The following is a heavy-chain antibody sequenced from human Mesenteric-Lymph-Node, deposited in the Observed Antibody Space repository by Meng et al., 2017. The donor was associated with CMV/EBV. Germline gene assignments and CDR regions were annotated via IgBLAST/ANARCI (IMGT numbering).Heavy chain of an antibody. CDR3: ASYRTAYYYYGMDV. CDR1: GFTFSSYA. D-gene: IGHD1-26*01. V-gene: IGHV3-30-3*01. CDR2: ISYDGSNK. J-gene: IGHJ6*02. Sequence: GESLKISCAASGFTFSSYAMHWVRQAPGKGLEWVAVISYDGSNKYYADSVKGRFTISRDNSKNTLYLQMNSLRAEDTAVYYCASYRTAYYYYGMDVWGQGTTVTVSS.